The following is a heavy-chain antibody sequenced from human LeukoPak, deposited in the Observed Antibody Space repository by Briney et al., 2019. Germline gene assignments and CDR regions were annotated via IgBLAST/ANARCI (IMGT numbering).Heavy chain of an antibody. CDR1: GFTFSSYA. D-gene: IGHD6-13*01. CDR2: ISYDGSNK. Sequence: GRSLRLSCVASGFTFSSYAMHWVRQAPGKGLEWVAVISYDGSNKYYADSVKGRFTISSDNSKNTLDLQMNSLRAEDTAVYYCASSGAAALLLDYWGQGTLVTVSS. J-gene: IGHJ4*02. V-gene: IGHV3-30-3*01. CDR3: ASSGAAALLLDY.